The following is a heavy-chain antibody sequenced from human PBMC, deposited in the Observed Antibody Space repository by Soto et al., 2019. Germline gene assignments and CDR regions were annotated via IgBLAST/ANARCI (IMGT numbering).Heavy chain of an antibody. CDR1: GYTFTSYG. CDR3: ARGPYYYDSSGYPDY. V-gene: IGHV1-18*01. Sequence: ASVKVSCKASGYTFTSYGISWVRQAPGQGLEWMGWISAYNGNTNYARKLQGRVTMTTDTSTSTAYMELRSLRSDDTAVYYCARGPYYYDSSGYPDYWGQGTLVTVSS. CDR2: ISAYNGNT. D-gene: IGHD3-22*01. J-gene: IGHJ4*02.